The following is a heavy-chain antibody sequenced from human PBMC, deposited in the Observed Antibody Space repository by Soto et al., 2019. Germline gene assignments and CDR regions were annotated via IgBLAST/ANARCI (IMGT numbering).Heavy chain of an antibody. CDR2: IYSSGST. J-gene: IGHJ4*02. CDR1: GGSISGYY. Sequence: QVQLQESGPGLVKPSETLSLTCTVSGGSISGYYWSWIRQPPGKGLQWIGYIYSSGSTNYNPSLKSRVTIPVDTSKNQFSLNLSSVTAADTAVYYCARQRRDFDYWGQGSLVTVSS. V-gene: IGHV4-59*08. CDR3: ARQRRDFDY.